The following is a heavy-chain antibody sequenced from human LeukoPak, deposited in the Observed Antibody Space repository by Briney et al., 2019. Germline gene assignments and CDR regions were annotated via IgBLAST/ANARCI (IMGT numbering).Heavy chain of an antibody. V-gene: IGHV3-30*18. CDR3: AKRERFGDHRGAFDI. CDR1: GFTFSSYG. CDR2: ISYDGSNK. Sequence: GGSLRLSCAASGFTFSSYGMHWVRQAPGKGLEWVAVISYDGSNKYYADSVKGRFTISRDNSKNTLYLQMNSLRAEDTAVYYCAKRERFGDHRGAFDIWGQGTMVTVSS. J-gene: IGHJ3*02. D-gene: IGHD3-10*01.